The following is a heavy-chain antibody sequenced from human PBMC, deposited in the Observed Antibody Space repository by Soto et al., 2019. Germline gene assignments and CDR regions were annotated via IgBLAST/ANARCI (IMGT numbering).Heavy chain of an antibody. V-gene: IGHV3-23*01. CDR3: AKTLYGGCDY. CDR1: GFTFSTYA. CDR2: IGGNGGTT. D-gene: IGHD5-12*01. Sequence: EVQLLDSGGGLVQPGGSLRLSCVASGFTFSTYAMSWVRQAPGKGLEWGSGIGGNGGTTRYADSVKGRFTISRDNSKNTVYLQMNSLRVEDTAVYYCAKTLYGGCDYWGRGTLVTVSS. J-gene: IGHJ4*02.